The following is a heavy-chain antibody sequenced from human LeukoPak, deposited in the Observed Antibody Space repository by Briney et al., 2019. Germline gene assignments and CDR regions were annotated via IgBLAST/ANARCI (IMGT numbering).Heavy chain of an antibody. V-gene: IGHV3-30*02. Sequence: GGSLRLSCAASGFTFSSYGVHWVRQAPGKGLEWVAFIRYDGSNKYYADSVKGRLTISRDNSKNTLYLQMNSLRAEDTAVYYCAKTDTAMVYFDYWGQGTLVTVSS. CDR2: IRYDGSNK. D-gene: IGHD5-18*01. J-gene: IGHJ4*02. CDR3: AKTDTAMVYFDY. CDR1: GFTFSSYG.